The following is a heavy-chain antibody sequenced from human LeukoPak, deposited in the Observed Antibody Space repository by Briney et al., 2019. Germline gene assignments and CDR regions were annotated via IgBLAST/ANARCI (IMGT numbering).Heavy chain of an antibody. CDR3: ARNVLTVTTGVYWYFDL. J-gene: IGHJ2*01. CDR2: ISAYNGNT. CDR1: GYTFTSYG. Sequence: ASVKVSCKASGYTFTSYGISWVRQAPGQGLEWMGWISAYNGNTNYAQKLQGRVTMTTDTSTSTAYMELRGLRSEDTAVYYCARNVLTVTTGVYWYFDLWGRGTLVTVSS. D-gene: IGHD4-17*01. V-gene: IGHV1-18*01.